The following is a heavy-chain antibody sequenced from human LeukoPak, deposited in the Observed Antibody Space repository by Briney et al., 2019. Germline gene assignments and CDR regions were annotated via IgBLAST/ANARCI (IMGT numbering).Heavy chain of an antibody. Sequence: SETLSLTCAVYGGSFSGYYWSWIRQPPGKGLEWIGEINHSGSTNYNPSLKSRVTISVDTSKNQFPLKLSSVTAADTAVYYCARMVARYYDSSGYLDYWGQGTLVTVSS. D-gene: IGHD3-22*01. CDR2: INHSGST. CDR3: ARMVARYYDSSGYLDY. CDR1: GGSFSGYY. J-gene: IGHJ4*02. V-gene: IGHV4-34*01.